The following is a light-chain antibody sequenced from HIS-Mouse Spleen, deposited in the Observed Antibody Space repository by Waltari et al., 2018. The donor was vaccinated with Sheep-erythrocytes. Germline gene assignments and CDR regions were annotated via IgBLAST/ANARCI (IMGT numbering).Light chain of an antibody. J-gene: IGLJ2*01. Sequence: QSALTQPASVSGSPGQSITISCPGTSSDVGRYNLVSWYQPHPGKAPKLMIYEGSKRPSGVSNRFSGSKSGNTASLTISGLQAEDEADYYCCSYAGSSTFVVFGGGTKLTVL. CDR1: SSDVGRYNL. V-gene: IGLV2-23*01. CDR3: CSYAGSSTFVV. CDR2: EGS.